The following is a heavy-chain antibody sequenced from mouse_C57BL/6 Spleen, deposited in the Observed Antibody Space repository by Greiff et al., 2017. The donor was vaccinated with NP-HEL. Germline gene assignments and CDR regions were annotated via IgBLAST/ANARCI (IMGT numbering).Heavy chain of an antibody. CDR1: GFTFSDYG. Sequence: DVKLVESGGGLVKPGGSLKLSCAASGFTFSDYGMHWVRQAPEKGLEWVAYISSGSSTIYYADTVKGRFTISRDNAKNTLFLQMTSLRSEDTAMYYCARDYDYDVVDYWGQGTTLTVSS. CDR2: ISSGSSTI. CDR3: ARDYDYDVVDY. D-gene: IGHD2-4*01. V-gene: IGHV5-17*01. J-gene: IGHJ2*01.